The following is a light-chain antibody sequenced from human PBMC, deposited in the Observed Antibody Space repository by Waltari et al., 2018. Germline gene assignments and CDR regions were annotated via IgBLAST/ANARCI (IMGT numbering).Light chain of an antibody. V-gene: IGLV2-14*01. CDR1: SSAVGGYNY. CDR2: EVS. CDR3: TSFTSSTTWV. Sequence: QSALTQPASVSGSPGQSITISSTGPSSAVGGYNYVSWYQQHPGNAPKLLICEVSTRPSGVSNRFSGSKSGNTASLTISGLQAEDEADYYCTSFTSSTTWVFGGGTKLTVL. J-gene: IGLJ3*02.